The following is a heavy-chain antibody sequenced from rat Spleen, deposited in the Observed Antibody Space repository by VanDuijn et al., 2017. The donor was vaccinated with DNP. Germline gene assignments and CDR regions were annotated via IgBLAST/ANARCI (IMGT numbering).Heavy chain of an antibody. CDR3: ARWVRYFDY. V-gene: IGHV3-1*01. J-gene: IGHJ2*01. CDR2: ISYSGST. CDR1: GYSITSNY. D-gene: IGHD1-1*01. Sequence: EVQLQESGPGLVKPSQSLSLTCSVTGYSITSNYWGWIRKFPGNKMEWMGYISYSGSTGYNPSLKSRISITRDTSENQFFLHLNSVTTEDTATYYCARWVRYFDYWGQGVMVTVSS.